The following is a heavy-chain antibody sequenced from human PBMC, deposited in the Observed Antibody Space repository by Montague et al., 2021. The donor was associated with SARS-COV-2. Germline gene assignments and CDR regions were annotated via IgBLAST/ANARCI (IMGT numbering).Heavy chain of an antibody. CDR1: GGALNSGPYY. V-gene: IGHV4-39*01. D-gene: IGHD1-26*01. CDR2: IHYSGYT. CDR3: VRMGAAHRLNNWFDP. Sequence: SETLSLTCAVSGGALNSGPYYWGWIRQPPGKGLEWLASIHYSGYTYNHPSLRSRVTISVDLAKNQFSLKVSSVTAADTAVYFCVRMGAAHRLNNWFDPWGQGALVTVSS. J-gene: IGHJ5*02.